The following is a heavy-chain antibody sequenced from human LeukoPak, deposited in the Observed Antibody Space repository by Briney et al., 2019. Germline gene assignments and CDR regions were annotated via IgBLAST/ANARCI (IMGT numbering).Heavy chain of an antibody. V-gene: IGHV3-30*01. CDR2: ISYHVDIT. D-gene: IGHD3-10*01. CDR1: GFTFSSYV. Sequence: GGSLRLSCAASGFTFSSYVMHWVRQAPGKGLEWVALISYHVDITYYADSVKGRFTLSRDNSKTTLFLQLNSLRAEDTAVYYCARDSTYYYDSGSSGPYYFDFWGQGTLVTVSS. CDR3: ARDSTYYYDSGSSGPYYFDF. J-gene: IGHJ4*02.